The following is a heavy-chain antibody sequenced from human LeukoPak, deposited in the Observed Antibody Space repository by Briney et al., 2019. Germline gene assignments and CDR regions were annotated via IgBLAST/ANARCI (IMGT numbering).Heavy chain of an antibody. CDR3: AKGPVAVAGYYFDH. D-gene: IGHD6-19*01. CDR2: ISGSGGTT. Sequence: GGSLRLSCTASGFTFRSHWMTWVRQAPGKGLEWVSSISGSGGTTYYADSVKGRFTISRDNPNNTLDLQMNSLTAEDTAVYYCAKGPVAVAGYYFDHWGQGTLVTVSS. J-gene: IGHJ4*02. CDR1: GFTFRSHW. V-gene: IGHV3-23*01.